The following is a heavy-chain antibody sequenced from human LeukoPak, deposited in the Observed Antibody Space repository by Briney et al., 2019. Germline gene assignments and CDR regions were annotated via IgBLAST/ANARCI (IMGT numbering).Heavy chain of an antibody. J-gene: IGHJ6*03. V-gene: IGHV4-59*01. CDR1: GGSFSGYY. CDR2: IYYSGST. D-gene: IGHD3-22*01. CDR3: ARIAYYYDSSGYYPDYYYYYMDV. Sequence: PSETLSLTCAVYGGSFSGYYWSWIRQPPGKGLEWIGYIYYSGSTNYNPSLKSRVTISVDTSKNQFSLKLSSVTAADTAVYYCARIAYYYDSSGYYPDYYYYYMDVWGKGTTVTVSS.